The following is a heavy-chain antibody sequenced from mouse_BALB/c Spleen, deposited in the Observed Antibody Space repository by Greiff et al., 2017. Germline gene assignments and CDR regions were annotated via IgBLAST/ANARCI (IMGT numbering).Heavy chain of an antibody. J-gene: IGHJ4*01. V-gene: IGHV5-6-3*01. CDR2: INSNGGST. CDR3: AIYDGYYEDAMDY. D-gene: IGHD2-3*01. CDR1: GFTFSSYG. Sequence: EVHLVESGGGLVQPGGSLKLSCAASGFTFSSYGMSWVRQTPDKRLELVATINSNGGSTYYPDSVKGRFTISRDNAKNTLYLQMSSLKSEDTAMYYCAIYDGYYEDAMDYWGQGTSVTVSS.